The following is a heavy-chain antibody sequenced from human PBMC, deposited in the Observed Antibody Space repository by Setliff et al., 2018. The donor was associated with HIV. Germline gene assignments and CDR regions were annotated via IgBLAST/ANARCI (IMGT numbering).Heavy chain of an antibody. CDR3: ARDRASSGYYARFDH. V-gene: IGHV4-61*09. CDR2: IYTRGAT. D-gene: IGHD3-22*01. CDR1: GGSISRGPYD. J-gene: IGHJ4*02. Sequence: PSETLSLTCTVSGGSISRGPYDWHWIRQPAGKGLEWIGHIYTRGATRYNPPLESRFTISRDNAKKLVYLQMNSLRAEDTAIYYCARDRASSGYYARFDHWGQGTLVTVSS.